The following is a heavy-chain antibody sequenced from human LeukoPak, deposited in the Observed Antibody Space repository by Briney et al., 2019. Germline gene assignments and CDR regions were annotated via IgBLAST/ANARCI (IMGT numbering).Heavy chain of an antibody. J-gene: IGHJ4*02. Sequence: GGSLRLSCAASGFTFSSYAMSWVRQAPGKGLEWVSAISGSGGSTYYADSVKGRFTISRDNSKNTLYPQMNSLRAEDTAVYYCAKNGRYYYGSGSYSDYWSRGTLVTVSS. CDR3: AKNGRYYYGSGSYSDY. CDR2: ISGSGGST. CDR1: GFTFSSYA. D-gene: IGHD3-10*01. V-gene: IGHV3-23*01.